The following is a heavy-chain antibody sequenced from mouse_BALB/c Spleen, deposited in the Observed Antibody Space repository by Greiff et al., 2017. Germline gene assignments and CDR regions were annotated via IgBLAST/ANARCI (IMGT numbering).Heavy chain of an antibody. J-gene: IGHJ3*01. CDR3: ARAYYGSSSAWFAY. CDR1: GYTFTDYA. Sequence: QVQLQQSGAELVRPGVSVKISCKGSGYTFTDYAMHWVKQSHAKSLEWIGVISTYYGDASYNQKFKGKATMTVDKSSSTAYMELARLTSEDSAIYYCARAYYGSSSAWFAYWGQGTLVTVSA. D-gene: IGHD1-1*01. CDR2: ISTYYGDA. V-gene: IGHV1S137*01.